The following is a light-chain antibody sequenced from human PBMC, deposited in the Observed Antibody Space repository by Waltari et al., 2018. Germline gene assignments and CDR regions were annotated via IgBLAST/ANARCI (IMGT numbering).Light chain of an antibody. Sequence: DIMMTQSPATLSVSPGDRATLSCGASQTFTNKLAWYQQKPGQAPRLLIYDASTRATGIPARFSGSQSGTEFTLTITSLQSEDFGIYYCQQYNNWPLTFGPGTKVDIK. CDR3: QQYNNWPLT. CDR1: QTFTNK. J-gene: IGKJ3*01. CDR2: DAS. V-gene: IGKV3-15*01.